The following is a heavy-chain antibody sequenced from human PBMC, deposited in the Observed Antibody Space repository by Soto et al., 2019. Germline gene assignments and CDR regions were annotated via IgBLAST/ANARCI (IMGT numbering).Heavy chain of an antibody. CDR1: GYTLTSYS. J-gene: IGHJ6*02. CDR3: ARDRVVAAATRPVYYYYGMDV. V-gene: IGHV1-3*01. CDR2: INAGNGNT. Sequence: ASVNVSCKSSGYTLTSYSIHWVRQAPGQRLECMGWINAGNGNTKYSQKFQGRVTITRDTSASTAYMELSSLRSEDTAVYYCARDRVVAAATRPVYYYYGMDVWGQGTTVTVSS. D-gene: IGHD6-13*01.